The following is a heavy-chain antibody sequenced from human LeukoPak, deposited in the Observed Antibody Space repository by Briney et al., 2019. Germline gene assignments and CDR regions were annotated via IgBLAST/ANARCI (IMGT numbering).Heavy chain of an antibody. V-gene: IGHV3-43*02. CDR1: GFTFDDYA. CDR3: AKADPPIHHMLI. J-gene: IGHJ4*02. Sequence: PGGSLRLSCAASGFTFDDYAMHWVRQAPGKGLEWVSLISGDGGSTYDADAVNGRFTISRDNSKNSLYLQMNSLRTEDTALYYCAKADPPIHHMLIWGQGTLVTVSS. D-gene: IGHD1-14*01. CDR2: ISGDGGST.